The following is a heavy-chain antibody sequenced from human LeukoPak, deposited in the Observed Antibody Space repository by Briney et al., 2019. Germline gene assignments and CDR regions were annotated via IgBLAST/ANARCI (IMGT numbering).Heavy chain of an antibody. J-gene: IGHJ6*04. CDR1: GNSFTCCW. CDR3: ATPSPGTGMDV. Sequence: GESLKISCKGSGNSFTCCWSGWVRQIPGKVLEWMWIIYPGDSDTRYSPSFRGQATISADKSISTAYLQWSSLKASDTAMYYCATPSPGTGMDVWGKGTTVTVSS. V-gene: IGHV5-51*01. D-gene: IGHD3-10*01. CDR2: IYPGDSDT.